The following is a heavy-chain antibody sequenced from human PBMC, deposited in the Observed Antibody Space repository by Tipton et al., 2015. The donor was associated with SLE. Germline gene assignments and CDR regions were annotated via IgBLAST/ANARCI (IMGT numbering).Heavy chain of an antibody. CDR1: GGTFSIYT. D-gene: IGHD2-15*01. Sequence: QLVQSGAEVKKPESAVNVSCKASGGTFSIYTISWVRQAPGQGLEWMGGIVPIQKFRGRVTMTADESTRTAYLSLSSLRPEDTAVYYCGVLGGSDDYWGQGTLVTVSS. V-gene: IGHV1-69*01. CDR3: GVLGGSDDY. CDR2: IVP. J-gene: IGHJ4*02.